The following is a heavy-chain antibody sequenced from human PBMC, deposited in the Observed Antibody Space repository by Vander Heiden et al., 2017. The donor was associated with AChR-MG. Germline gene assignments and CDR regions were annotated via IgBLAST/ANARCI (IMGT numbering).Heavy chain of an antibody. CDR3: AKQPYDPRDWYFDL. D-gene: IGHD3-22*01. Sequence: EVQLVQSGAEVKKPGESLTISCKGSGYSFTSYWIGWVRQMPGKGLEWMGIIYPGDSDRRYSPAVQGQVTISADKSISTAYLQWSRMKASDTAMYYYAKQPYDPRDWYFDLWGRVTLVTVSS. V-gene: IGHV5-51*01. CDR1: GYSFTSYW. CDR2: IYPGDSDR. J-gene: IGHJ2*01.